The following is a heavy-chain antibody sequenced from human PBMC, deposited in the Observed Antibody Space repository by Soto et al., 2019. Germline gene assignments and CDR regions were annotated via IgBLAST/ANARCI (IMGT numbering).Heavy chain of an antibody. CDR2: IYYSGST. CDR1: GGSISSYY. CDR3: ARAYGDYVNLQH. V-gene: IGHV4-59*01. J-gene: IGHJ1*01. D-gene: IGHD4-17*01. Sequence: SETLSLTCTVSGGSISSYYWSWIRQPPGKGLEWIGYIYYSGSTNYNPSLKSRVTISVDTSKNQFSLKLSSVTAADTAVYYCARAYGDYVNLQHWGQGTLVTVSS.